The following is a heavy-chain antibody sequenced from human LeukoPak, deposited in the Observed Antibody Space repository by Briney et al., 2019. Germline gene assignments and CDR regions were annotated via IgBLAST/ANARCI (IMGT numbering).Heavy chain of an antibody. D-gene: IGHD3-3*01. CDR3: ATDRGWRTSGYYLYYFEY. J-gene: IGHJ4*02. CDR2: ISSSSSYI. CDR1: GFTFSSYS. Sequence: GGSLRLSCAASGFTFSSYSMNWVRQAPGKGLEWVSSISSSSSYIYYADSVKGRFTISRGNAKNSLYLQMNSLRAEDTAVYYCATDRGWRTSGYYLYYFEYWGQGTLVTYSS. V-gene: IGHV3-21*01.